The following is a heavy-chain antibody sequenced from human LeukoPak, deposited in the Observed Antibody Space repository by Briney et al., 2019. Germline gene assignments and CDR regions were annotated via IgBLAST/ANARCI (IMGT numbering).Heavy chain of an antibody. D-gene: IGHD2-2*01. V-gene: IGHV4-30-4*08. CDR3: ARAPLYCSSTSCLFDY. J-gene: IGHJ4*02. Sequence: SETLSLTCTVSGGSISSGDYYWSWIRQPPGKGLEWIGYIYYSGSTYYNPSLKSRVTISVDTSKNQFSLKLSSVTAADTAVYYCARAPLYCSSTSCLFDYWGQGTLVTVSS. CDR2: IYYSGST. CDR1: GGSISSGDYY.